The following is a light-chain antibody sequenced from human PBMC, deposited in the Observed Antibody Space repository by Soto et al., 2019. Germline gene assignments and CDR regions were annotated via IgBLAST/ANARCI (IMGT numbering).Light chain of an antibody. CDR2: GNS. J-gene: IGLJ2*01. CDR3: QSYDSSLSGSL. Sequence: QSVLTQPPSVSGAPGQSVTIFCTGRSSNIGAGYDVHWYQQLPGTAPKFLVYGNSNRPSGVPDRFSGSKSGTSASLAITGLQAEDEADYYCQSYDSSLSGSLFGGGTKLTVL. CDR1: SSNIGAGYD. V-gene: IGLV1-40*01.